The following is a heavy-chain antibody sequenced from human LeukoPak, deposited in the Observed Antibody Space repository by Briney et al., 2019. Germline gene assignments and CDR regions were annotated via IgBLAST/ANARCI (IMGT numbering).Heavy chain of an antibody. CDR3: ASARGHPARYYYGMDV. Sequence: GGSLRLSCAASGFTFSGNYMSWVRQAPGKGLEWVSVIYSGGSTYYADSVKGRFTISRDNSKNTLYLQMNSLRAEDTAVYYCASARGHPARYYYGMDVWGQGTTVTVSS. CDR2: IYSGGST. V-gene: IGHV3-53*01. CDR1: GFTFSGNY. D-gene: IGHD2-2*01. J-gene: IGHJ6*02.